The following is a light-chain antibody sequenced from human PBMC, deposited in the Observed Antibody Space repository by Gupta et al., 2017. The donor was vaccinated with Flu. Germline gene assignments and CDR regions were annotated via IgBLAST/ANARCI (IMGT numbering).Light chain of an antibody. J-gene: IGKJ1*01. V-gene: IGKV1-5*03. CDR1: QSISSW. Sequence: DIQMTQSSSTLLASVGDRVTITCRASQSISSWLAWYQQKPGKAPKLLIYKASSLESGVPSRFSGSGSGTEFTLTISSLQPDDFATYYCQQYNSYSWTFGQGTKVEIK. CDR3: QQYNSYSWT. CDR2: KAS.